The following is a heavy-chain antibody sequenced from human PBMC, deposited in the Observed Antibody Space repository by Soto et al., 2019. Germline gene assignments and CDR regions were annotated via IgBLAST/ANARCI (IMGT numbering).Heavy chain of an antibody. V-gene: IGHV3-23*01. CDR2: IIAGGGDT. Sequence: EMQLLESGGGLVQPGGSLRLSCAASGFTFSHYAMSWVRQAPGKGLEWVSTIIAGGGDTYYAESVKGRFTISRDNSKNSLYMQMNSLRAEDTALYYCAKKYSFDSGTYLYHFDCWGQGTGVTVSS. J-gene: IGHJ4*02. D-gene: IGHD3-10*01. CDR3: AKKYSFDSGTYLYHFDC. CDR1: GFTFSHYA.